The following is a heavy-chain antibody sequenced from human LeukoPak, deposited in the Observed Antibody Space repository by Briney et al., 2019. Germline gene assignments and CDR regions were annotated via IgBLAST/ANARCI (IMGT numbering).Heavy chain of an antibody. V-gene: IGHV2-5*01. J-gene: IGHJ2*01. CDR2: LYWYEDK. CDR1: WFSLSTTGGG. CDR3: TQRRAGLGELWGSKSYWYFAL. D-gene: IGHD3-10*01. Sequence: EAGPTLVKPTHTLTLTCSFSWFSLSTTGGGVCWIRQPLVMALEWLALLYWYEDKRYSPSLKNRLTITKDTSKNQVVLTMTNMDPVDTATYYCTQRRAGLGELWGSKSYWYFALWGRGTLVTVSS.